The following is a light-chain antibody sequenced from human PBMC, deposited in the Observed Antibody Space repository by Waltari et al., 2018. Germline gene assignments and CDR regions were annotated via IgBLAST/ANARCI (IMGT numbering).Light chain of an antibody. CDR3: QQGASFPPT. Sequence: DIQMTQSPASVSASVGDSDTITCRASETITGLLAWYQQKPGKAPKLLIYHASTLQTGVPSRFSGGGSGTDFTLTITGLQAEDSATYFCQQGASFPPTFGQGTEV. CDR1: ETITGL. CDR2: HAS. J-gene: IGKJ1*01. V-gene: IGKV1-12*01.